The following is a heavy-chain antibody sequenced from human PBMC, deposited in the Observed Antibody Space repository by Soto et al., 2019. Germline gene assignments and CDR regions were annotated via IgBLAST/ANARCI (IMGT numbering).Heavy chain of an antibody. CDR1: GFTFSNHA. J-gene: IGHJ4*02. CDR2: FTTSGGFT. V-gene: IGHV3-23*01. D-gene: IGHD4-4*01. Sequence: EVQLLDSGGALVQPGGSLRLSCATSGFTFSNHAMSWVRQAPGKGLEWVSTFTTSGGFTYYADSVKGRFTISRDNSKSTLYLQMNSLRVEDTAVYYCARLVTDWGQGTLVTVSS. CDR3: ARLVTD.